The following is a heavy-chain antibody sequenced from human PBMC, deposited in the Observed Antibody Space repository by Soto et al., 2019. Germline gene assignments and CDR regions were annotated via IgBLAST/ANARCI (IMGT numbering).Heavy chain of an antibody. CDR2: ISYDGSNK. D-gene: IGHD5-18*01. J-gene: IGHJ6*02. CDR3: ARVGIQLWLERGYYYDGMDV. V-gene: IGHV3-30-3*01. Sequence: QVQLVESGGGVVQPGRSLRLSCAASGFTFSSYAMHWVRQAPGKGPEWVAVISYDGSNKYYADSVKGRFTISRDNSKNTLYLQMNSLRAEDTAVYYCARVGIQLWLERGYYYDGMDVWGQGTTVTVSS. CDR1: GFTFSSYA.